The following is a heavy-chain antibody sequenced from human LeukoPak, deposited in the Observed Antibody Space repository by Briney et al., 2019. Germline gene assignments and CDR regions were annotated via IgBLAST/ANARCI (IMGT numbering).Heavy chain of an antibody. J-gene: IGHJ3*02. Sequence: SETLSLTCTVSGGSISSYYWSWIRQPPGKGLAWIGYIYYSGSTNYNPSLKSRVTISVDTSKNQFSLKLTSVTAADTAVYYCARATAFFDIWGQGTMVTVSS. CDR3: ARATAFFDI. CDR1: GGSISSYY. V-gene: IGHV4-59*01. CDR2: IYYSGST.